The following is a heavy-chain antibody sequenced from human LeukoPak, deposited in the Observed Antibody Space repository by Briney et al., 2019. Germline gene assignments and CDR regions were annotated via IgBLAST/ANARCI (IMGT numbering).Heavy chain of an antibody. CDR1: GFTFSSYS. D-gene: IGHD4-17*01. CDR2: ISSSSSYI. Sequence: PGGSLRLSCAASGFTFSSYSMNWVRQAPGMGLEWVSSISSSSSYIYYADSVKGRFTISRDNAKNSLYLQMNSLRAEDTAVYYCARHTVTTFSDWFDPWGQGTLVTVSS. J-gene: IGHJ5*02. V-gene: IGHV3-21*01. CDR3: ARHTVTTFSDWFDP.